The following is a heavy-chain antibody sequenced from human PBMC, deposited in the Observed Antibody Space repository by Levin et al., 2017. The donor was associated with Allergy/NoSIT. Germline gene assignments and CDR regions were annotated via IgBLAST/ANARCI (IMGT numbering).Heavy chain of an antibody. Sequence: GGSLRLSCAASEFTFRAFGMHWVRQAPGEGLEWVAVISYDGNDEHYADSVKGRFTISRDNSKNTLYLQMNTLRAEDTAVYYCAKYRNSGSGSYSSRPMDVWGQGTTVTVSS. D-gene: IGHD3-10*01. CDR1: EFTFRAFG. J-gene: IGHJ6*02. CDR2: ISYDGNDE. CDR3: AKYRNSGSGSYSSRPMDV. V-gene: IGHV3-30*18.